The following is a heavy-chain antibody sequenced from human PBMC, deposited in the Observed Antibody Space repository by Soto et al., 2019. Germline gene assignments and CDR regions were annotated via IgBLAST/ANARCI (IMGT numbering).Heavy chain of an antibody. V-gene: IGHV4-31*02. Sequence: WTWVRHLPGTGLEWVGFIYYSGSTYYNPSLKSRITISMDSYRNQFFLKLSSVTAADMAVYYCARGPKNLGGSFYYGMDVWGQGTTVTVSS. CDR3: ARGPKNLGGSFYYGMDV. CDR2: IYYSGST. J-gene: IGHJ6*02.